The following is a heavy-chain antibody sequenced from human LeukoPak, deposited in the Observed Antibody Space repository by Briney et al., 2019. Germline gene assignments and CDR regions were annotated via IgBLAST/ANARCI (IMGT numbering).Heavy chain of an antibody. Sequence: NSGGSLRLSCAASGFTFSSYEMNWVRQAPGKGLEWVGSIYYSGSTYYNPSLKSRVTISVDTSKNQFSLKLSSVTAADTAVYYCARHYYDILTGYYNWFDPWGQGTLVTVSS. CDR3: ARHYYDILTGYYNWFDP. CDR1: GFTFSSYE. D-gene: IGHD3-9*01. J-gene: IGHJ5*02. V-gene: IGHV4-39*01. CDR2: IYYSGST.